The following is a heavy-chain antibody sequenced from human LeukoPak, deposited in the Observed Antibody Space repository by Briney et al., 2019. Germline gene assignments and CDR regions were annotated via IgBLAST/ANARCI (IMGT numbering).Heavy chain of an antibody. D-gene: IGHD6-13*01. J-gene: IGHJ4*02. V-gene: IGHV3-48*01. CDR2: ISSSSSTI. Sequence: PGGPLRLSCAASGFTFSSYSMNWVRQAPGKGLEWVSYISSSSSTIYYAGSVKGRFTISRDNAKNSLYLQMNSLRAEDTAVYYCARGGSSWSNNFDYWGQGTLVTVSS. CDR1: GFTFSSYS. CDR3: ARGGSSWSNNFDY.